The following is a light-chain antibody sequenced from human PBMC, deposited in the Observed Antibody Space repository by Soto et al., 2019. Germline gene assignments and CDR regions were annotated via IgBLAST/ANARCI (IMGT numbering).Light chain of an antibody. CDR2: AAS. CDR1: QSIGSS. J-gene: IGKJ1*01. V-gene: IGKV1-39*01. CDR3: QQSYRA. Sequence: DIQMTQSPSSLSASVGDRVTITCRASQSIGSSLNWYQQKPGKAPKLLIYAASSLQGGVPSRFSGSGSGTDVTLTISSLQPEDFATYYCQQSYRAFGQGTKVEIK.